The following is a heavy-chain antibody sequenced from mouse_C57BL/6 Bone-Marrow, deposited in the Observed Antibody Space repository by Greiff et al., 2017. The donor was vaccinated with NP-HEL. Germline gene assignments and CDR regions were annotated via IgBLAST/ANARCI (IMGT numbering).Heavy chain of an antibody. V-gene: IGHV2-2*01. CDR2: IWSGGST. Sequence: QVQLQQSGPGLVQPSQSLSITCTVSGFSLTSYGVHWVRQSPGKGLEWLGVIWSGGSTDSNAAFIPRLSISKDTSKSQVFLKMTNLQADDTAIYYCASITTVVATRAMDYWGQGTSVTVSS. CDR1: GFSLTSYG. CDR3: ASITTVVATRAMDY. J-gene: IGHJ4*01. D-gene: IGHD1-1*01.